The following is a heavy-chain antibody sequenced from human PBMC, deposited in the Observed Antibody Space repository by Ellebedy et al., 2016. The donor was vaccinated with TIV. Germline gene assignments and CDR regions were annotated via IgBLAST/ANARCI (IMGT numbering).Heavy chain of an antibody. CDR2: INQDGSEK. D-gene: IGHD3-9*01. CDR1: GFSYSTYW. Sequence: GGSLRLSCAASGFSYSTYWMSWVRQAPGKGLEWVANINQDGSEKYYVDSVRGRFTISRDNAKDSLYLQMSSLRAEDTAVYYCAKLGFDILTGCGGMDVWGQGTTVTVSS. J-gene: IGHJ6*02. CDR3: AKLGFDILTGCGGMDV. V-gene: IGHV3-7*03.